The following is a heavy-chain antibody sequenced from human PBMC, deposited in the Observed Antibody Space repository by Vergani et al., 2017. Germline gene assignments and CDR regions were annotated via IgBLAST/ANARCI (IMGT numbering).Heavy chain of an antibody. CDR3: ARDRDDFWSGYYSTYYFDY. Sequence: QVQLVESGGGVVQPGRSLRLSCAASGFTFSSYAMHWVRQAPGKGLAWVAVISYDGSNKYYADSVKGRFTISRDNSKNTLYLQMNSLRAEDTAVYYCARDRDDFWSGYYSTYYFDYWGQGTLVTVSS. D-gene: IGHD3-3*01. J-gene: IGHJ4*02. V-gene: IGHV3-30-3*01. CDR2: ISYDGSNK. CDR1: GFTFSSYA.